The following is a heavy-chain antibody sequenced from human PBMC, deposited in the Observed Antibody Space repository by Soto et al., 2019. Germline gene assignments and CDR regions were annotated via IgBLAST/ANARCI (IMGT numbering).Heavy chain of an antibody. CDR3: ARGVGALAS. D-gene: IGHD4-17*01. CDR2: IYYSGST. Sequence: PSETLSLTCIVSDGSITSTSYYWGWIRQSPGKGLQWIGSIYYSGSTYYNPSLKSRVTISIDTSKNQFSLKLRSVTAADTAVYYCARGVGALASWGQGTLVTVSS. V-gene: IGHV4-39*07. J-gene: IGHJ4*02. CDR1: DGSITSTSYY.